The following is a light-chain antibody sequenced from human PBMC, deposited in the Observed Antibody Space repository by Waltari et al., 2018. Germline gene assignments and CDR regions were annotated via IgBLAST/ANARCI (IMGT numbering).Light chain of an antibody. J-gene: IGLJ3*02. V-gene: IGLV8-61*01. Sequence: QTVVTQEPSLSVSPGGTVTLTCALSSGSLSRTSYASWYQQTPGQAPRTLIYKSNTRASGVPDRFSGSIFGNKAALTITGAQAGDESDFYCLLYMGSGIWVCGGGTKLTVI. CDR2: KSN. CDR1: SGSLSRTSY. CDR3: LLYMGSGIWV.